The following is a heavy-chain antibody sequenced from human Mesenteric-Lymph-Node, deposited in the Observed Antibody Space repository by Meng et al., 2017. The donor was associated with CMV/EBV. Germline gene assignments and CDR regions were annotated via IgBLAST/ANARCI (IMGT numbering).Heavy chain of an antibody. CDR2: INPNSGGT. J-gene: IGHJ4*02. D-gene: IGHD4-17*01. V-gene: IGHV1-2*04. Sequence: SGYTFTGYYMHWVRQAPGLGLEWMGWINPNSGGTNYAQKFQGWVTMTRDTSISTVYMELSRLTSDDTAVYYCARTLGFHNYGDYGFWGQGTLVTVSS. CDR3: ARTLGFHNYGDYGF. CDR1: GYTFTGYY.